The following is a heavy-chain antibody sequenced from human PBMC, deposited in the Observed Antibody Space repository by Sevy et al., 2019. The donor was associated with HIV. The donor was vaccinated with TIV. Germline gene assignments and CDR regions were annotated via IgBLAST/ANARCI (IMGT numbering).Heavy chain of an antibody. Sequence: SETLSLTCAVSGVSVSSDTYYWSWSRQPPGKGLEWIRYVYHTGSTNYSPSFKSRVTISVDTSKNQFSLRLFSVAAADTAVYYCARVPYFFDKSGYYWDYWGQGALVTVSS. J-gene: IGHJ4*02. CDR2: VYHTGST. D-gene: IGHD3-22*01. V-gene: IGHV4-61*01. CDR1: GVSVSSDTYY. CDR3: ARVPYFFDKSGYYWDY.